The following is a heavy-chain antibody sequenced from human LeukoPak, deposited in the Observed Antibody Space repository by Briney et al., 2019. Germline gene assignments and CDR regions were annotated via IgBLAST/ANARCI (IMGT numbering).Heavy chain of an antibody. CDR1: GFTFSSYA. CDR3: ARGREGAARPMGYFDY. CDR2: ISYDGSNK. Sequence: VGSLRLSCAASGFTFSSYAMHWVRQAPGKGLEWVAVISYDGSNKYYADSVKGRFTISRDNSKNTLYLQMNSLRAEDTAVYYCARGREGAARPMGYFDYWGQGTLVTVSS. V-gene: IGHV3-30*01. D-gene: IGHD6-6*01. J-gene: IGHJ4*02.